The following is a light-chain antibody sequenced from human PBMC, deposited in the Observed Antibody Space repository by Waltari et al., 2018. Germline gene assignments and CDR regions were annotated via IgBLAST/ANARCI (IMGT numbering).Light chain of an antibody. CDR3: CSYAGGSRVI. J-gene: IGLJ2*01. V-gene: IGLV2-23*01. CDR1: KNDIGTYNF. Sequence: QSALTQPAYLSGSPGQSITITCAGTKNDIGTYNFVSWFQQFPGQAPKLIVAEATKRPSGVSYRFSGSKSGNTASLTISGLQAEDEADYYCCSYAGGSRVIFGGGTKLTVL. CDR2: EAT.